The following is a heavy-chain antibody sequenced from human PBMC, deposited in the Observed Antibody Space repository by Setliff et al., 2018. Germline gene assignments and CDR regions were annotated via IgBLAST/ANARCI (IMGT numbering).Heavy chain of an antibody. CDR1: GDTFSTYS. CDR3: ARAGDAASGRKGVFEY. Sequence: GASVKVSCKASGDTFSTYSLSWVRQAPGQGLEWMGRVIPLFGTTNYAQKFQDRVAISADESTSTAYMELRSLRSEDTAIYYCARAGDAASGRKGVFEYWGQGTAVTVSS. J-gene: IGHJ4*02. V-gene: IGHV1-69*13. D-gene: IGHD1-26*01. CDR2: VIPLFGTT.